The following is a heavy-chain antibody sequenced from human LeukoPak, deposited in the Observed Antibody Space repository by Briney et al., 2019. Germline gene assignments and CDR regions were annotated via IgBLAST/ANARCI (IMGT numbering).Heavy chain of an antibody. CDR2: IIPVFGTA. J-gene: IGHJ3*02. Sequence: AASVKVSCKASGGTFNSHVISWVRQAPGQGLEWMGGIIPVFGTANYAQKFQGRVTITTDESTTTAYMEMSSLRSEDTAVYYCARLGGGRGRAFDIWGQGTMVTVSS. D-gene: IGHD2-15*01. CDR3: ARLGGGRGRAFDI. V-gene: IGHV1-69*05. CDR1: GGTFNSHV.